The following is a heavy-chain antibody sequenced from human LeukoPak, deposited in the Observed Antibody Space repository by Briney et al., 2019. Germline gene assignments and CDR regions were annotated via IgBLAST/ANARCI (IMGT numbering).Heavy chain of an antibody. D-gene: IGHD1-26*01. Sequence: GGSLRLSCAASGFTFINAWMAWVRQAPGKGLEWVGRIKAKAHGGTIEYAAPVKGRFTISRDDSKNTLYLQMNSPKTEDTAVYYCAKMGPLVGATELDVDYWGQGTLVTVSS. CDR1: GFTFINAW. CDR3: AKMGPLVGATELDVDY. V-gene: IGHV3-15*01. J-gene: IGHJ4*02. CDR2: IKAKAHGGTI.